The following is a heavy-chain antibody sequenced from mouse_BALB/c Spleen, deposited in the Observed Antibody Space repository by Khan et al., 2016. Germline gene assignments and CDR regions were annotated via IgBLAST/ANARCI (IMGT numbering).Heavy chain of an antibody. CDR3: ASYYGSSYDYFDY. CDR2: IYPGDGDT. V-gene: IGHV1-87*01. D-gene: IGHD1-1*01. Sequence: QVQLKQSGAELARPGASVKLSCKASGYTFTSYWMQWVKQRPGQGLEWIGAIYPGDGDTRYTQKFKGKATLTADKSSSTAYMQLSSLASEDSAVCYSASYYGSSYDYFDYWGQGTTLTVSS. J-gene: IGHJ2*01. CDR1: GYTFTSYW.